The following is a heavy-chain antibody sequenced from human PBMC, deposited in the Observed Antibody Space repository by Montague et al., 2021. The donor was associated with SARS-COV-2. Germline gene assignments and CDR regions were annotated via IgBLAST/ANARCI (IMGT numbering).Heavy chain of an antibody. D-gene: IGHD3-3*01. CDR3: ARAPVAHITIFGVVTSFDY. CDR1: GDSISSGGYF. J-gene: IGHJ4*02. Sequence: SETLSLTCTVYGDSISSGGYFWNWIRQHPEKGLEWIGYIYYSGSTNYNPSLKSRVTISVDTSKNQFSLKLSSVTAADTAVYYCARAPVAHITIFGVVTSFDYWGQGTLVTVSS. V-gene: IGHV4-61*08. CDR2: IYYSGST.